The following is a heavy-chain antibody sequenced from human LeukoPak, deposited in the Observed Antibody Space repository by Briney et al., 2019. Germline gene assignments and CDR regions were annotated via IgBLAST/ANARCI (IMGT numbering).Heavy chain of an antibody. V-gene: IGHV6-1*01. CDR1: GDNVSSNSAA. CDR2: TYYRSKWYN. Sequence: SQTLSLTCAISGDNVSSNSAAWNWIRQSPSRGLEWPGRTYYRSKWYNDYAVSEKSRITINPDTSKNQFSLQLNSVTPEDTAVYYCASDAGAPGGYSYGYGFDYWGQGTLVTVSS. J-gene: IGHJ4*02. D-gene: IGHD5-18*01. CDR3: ASDAGAPGGYSYGYGFDY.